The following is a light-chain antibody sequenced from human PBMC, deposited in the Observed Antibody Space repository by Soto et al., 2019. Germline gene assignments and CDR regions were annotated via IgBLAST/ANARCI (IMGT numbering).Light chain of an antibody. Sequence: QSVLTQPASVSGSPGQWITISCTGTSSDVGGYNYVSWYQQHPGKAPKLMIYDVSNRPSGVSNRFSGSKSGNTASLTISGLQAEDEADYYGSSYTSSSTLVVFGGGTKLTVL. J-gene: IGLJ2*01. CDR2: DVS. CDR3: SSYTSSSTLVV. V-gene: IGLV2-14*01. CDR1: SSDVGGYNY.